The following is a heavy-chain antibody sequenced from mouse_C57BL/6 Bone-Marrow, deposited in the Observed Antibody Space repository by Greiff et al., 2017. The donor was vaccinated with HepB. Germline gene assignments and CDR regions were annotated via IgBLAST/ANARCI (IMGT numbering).Heavy chain of an antibody. V-gene: IGHV1-55*01. D-gene: IGHD2-4*01. CDR1: GYTFTSYW. CDR2: IYPGSGST. Sequence: QVQLQQPGAELVKPGASVKMSCKASGYTFTSYWITWVKQRPGQGLGWIGDIYPGSGSTNYNEKFKSKATLTVDTSSSTAYMQLSSLTSEDSAVYYCAIRRAYDYDGIFAYWGQGTLVTVSA. J-gene: IGHJ3*01. CDR3: AIRRAYDYDGIFAY.